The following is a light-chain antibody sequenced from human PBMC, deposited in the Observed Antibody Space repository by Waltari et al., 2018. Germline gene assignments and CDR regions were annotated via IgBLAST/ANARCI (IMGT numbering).Light chain of an antibody. CDR3: SSYTIFSTLV. J-gene: IGLJ2*01. Sequence: QSALTQPASVSGSPGQSITISCSGTSDDVGAYDYVSWYQQRPDKAPHLIIYKVNYRPSGVSNRFSGSQSGNAASLTISGLQAEDEADYYCSSYTIFSTLVFGGGTKLTVL. CDR2: KVN. CDR1: SDDVGAYDY. V-gene: IGLV2-14*01.